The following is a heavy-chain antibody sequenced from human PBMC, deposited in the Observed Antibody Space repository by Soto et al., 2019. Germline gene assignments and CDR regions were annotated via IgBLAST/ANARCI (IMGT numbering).Heavy chain of an antibody. V-gene: IGHV3-30*18. J-gene: IGHJ6*02. D-gene: IGHD1-7*01. CDR1: GFTFSSYG. Sequence: GGSLRLSCAASGFTFSSYGMHCVRQAPGKGLEWVAVISYDGSNKYYADSVKGRFTISRDNSKNTLYLQMNSLRAEDTAVYYCAKETRYNWNYDDYYYGMDVWGQGTTVTVSS. CDR2: ISYDGSNK. CDR3: AKETRYNWNYDDYYYGMDV.